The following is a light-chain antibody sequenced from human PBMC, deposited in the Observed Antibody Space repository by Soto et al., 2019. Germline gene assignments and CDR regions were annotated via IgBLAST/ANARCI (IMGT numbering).Light chain of an antibody. J-gene: IGLJ2*01. V-gene: IGLV3-21*01. CDR3: QVWDSSSDHVV. Sequence: SYELTQPPSVSVAPGKTASITCGGNNIGSKSVHWYQQKPGQAPVVVIYYDSDRPSGSPERFSGSNSGNTATLTISRVEAGDEADYFCQVWDSSSDHVVFGGGTKVTVL. CDR2: YDS. CDR1: NIGSKS.